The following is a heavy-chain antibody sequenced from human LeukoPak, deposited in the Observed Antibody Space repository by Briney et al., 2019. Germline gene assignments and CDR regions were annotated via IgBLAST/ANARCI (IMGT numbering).Heavy chain of an antibody. D-gene: IGHD5-24*01. V-gene: IGHV1-2*02. CDR3: ARDLTPLEMATIEGWFDP. J-gene: IGHJ5*02. Sequence: ASVKVSCKASGYTFTGYYMHWVRQAPGQGLEWMGWINPNSGGTNYAQKLQGRVTMTRDTSISTAYMELSRLRSDDTAVYYCARDLTPLEMATIEGWFDPWGQETLVTVSS. CDR1: GYTFTGYY. CDR2: INPNSGGT.